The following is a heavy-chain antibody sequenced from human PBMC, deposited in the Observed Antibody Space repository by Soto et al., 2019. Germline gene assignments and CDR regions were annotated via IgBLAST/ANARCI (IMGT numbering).Heavy chain of an antibody. J-gene: IGHJ5*02. CDR1: GFTFSSYA. D-gene: IGHD2-2*01. V-gene: IGHV3-23*01. CDR2: ISGSGGST. CDR3: ANLNTRPFCSSTSCPESGNWFDP. Sequence: GGSLRLSCAASGFTFSSYAMSWVRQAPGKGLEWVSAISGSGGSTYYADSVKGRFTISRDNSKNTLYLQMNSLRAEDTAVYYCANLNTRPFCSSTSCPESGNWFDPWGQGTLVAVSS.